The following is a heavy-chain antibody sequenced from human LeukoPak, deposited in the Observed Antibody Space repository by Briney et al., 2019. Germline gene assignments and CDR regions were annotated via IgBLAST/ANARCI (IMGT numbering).Heavy chain of an antibody. J-gene: IGHJ5*02. V-gene: IGHV3-30*18. D-gene: IGHD3-9*01. Sequence: GGSLRLSCAASGFTLSNYAMHWVRQAPGKGLEWVAVISYHGSDKYYADSVQGRFTISRDNSNNMLYLQMSSLRYEDTAVYFCAKVYTLMRGTPENWFDPWGQGTLVTVSS. CDR2: ISYHGSDK. CDR3: AKVYTLMRGTPENWFDP. CDR1: GFTLSNYA.